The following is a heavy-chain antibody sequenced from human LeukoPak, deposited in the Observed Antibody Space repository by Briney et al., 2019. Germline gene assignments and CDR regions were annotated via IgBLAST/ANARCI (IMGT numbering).Heavy chain of an antibody. J-gene: IGHJ4*02. V-gene: IGHV4-39*02. CDR1: GGSISSSSYY. D-gene: IGHD1-1*01. CDR3: AGDLELERNRWNYFES. CDR2: IYYSGST. Sequence: PSETLSLTCTVSGGSISSSSYYWGWIRQPPGKGLEWIGSIYYSGSTYDNPSLKSRVTISVDTSKNQFSLKLSSVTAADTAVYYCAGDLELERNRWNYFESWGQGTLVTVSS.